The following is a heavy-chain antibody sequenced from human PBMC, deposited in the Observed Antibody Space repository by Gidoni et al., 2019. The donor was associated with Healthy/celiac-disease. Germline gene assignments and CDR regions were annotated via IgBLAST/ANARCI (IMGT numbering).Heavy chain of an antibody. CDR1: GFTFRSYS. Sequence: EVQLVESGGCLVTPGGSLRLSCAASGFTFRSYSMNGVRQAPGKGLEWVSSISSSSSYIYYADAVKGRFTISRDNAKNSLYLQMNSVRAEDTAVYYCARGSRYQLLDYYYYGMDVWGQGTTVTVSS. D-gene: IGHD2-2*01. J-gene: IGHJ6*02. V-gene: IGHV3-21*01. CDR3: ARGSRYQLLDYYYYGMDV. CDR2: ISSSSSYI.